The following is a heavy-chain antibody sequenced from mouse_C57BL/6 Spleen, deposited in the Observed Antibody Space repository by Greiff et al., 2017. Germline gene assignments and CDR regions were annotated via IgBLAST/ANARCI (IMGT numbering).Heavy chain of an antibody. Sequence: QVTLKESGAELVRPGASVTLSCKASGYTFTDYEMHWVKQTPVHGLEWIGAIDPETGGTAYNQKFKGKAILTADKSSSTAYMELRSLTSEDSAVYYCTRGAYSNFDYWGQGTTLTVSS. CDR2: IDPETGGT. J-gene: IGHJ2*01. D-gene: IGHD2-5*01. CDR3: TRGAYSNFDY. CDR1: GYTFTDYE. V-gene: IGHV1-15*01.